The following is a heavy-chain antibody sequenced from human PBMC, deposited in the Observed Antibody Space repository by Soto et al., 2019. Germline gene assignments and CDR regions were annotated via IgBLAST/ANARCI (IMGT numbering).Heavy chain of an antibody. Sequence: ASVKVSCKASGYTFTNYAMHWVRQAPGQRLEWMGGIIPIFGTANYAQKFQGRVTITADQSTSTAYMELSSLRSEDTAVYYCARDRGPSSGYYPYWFDPWGQGTLVTVSS. D-gene: IGHD3-22*01. V-gene: IGHV1-69*13. CDR2: IIPIFGTA. CDR3: ARDRGPSSGYYPYWFDP. CDR1: GYTFTNYA. J-gene: IGHJ5*02.